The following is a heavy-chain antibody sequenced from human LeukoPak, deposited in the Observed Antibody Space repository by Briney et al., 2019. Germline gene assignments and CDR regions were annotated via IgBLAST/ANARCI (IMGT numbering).Heavy chain of an antibody. J-gene: IGHJ5*02. CDR2: SNAGNGNT. D-gene: IGHD3-22*01. CDR3: ARDYYDSSGYNWFDP. CDR1: GYTFTSYA. V-gene: IGHV1-3*01. Sequence: ASVKVSCKASGYTFTSYAMHWVRQAPGQRLEWMGWSNAGNGNTKYSQKFQGRVTITRDTSASTAYMELSSLRSEDTAVYYCARDYYDSSGYNWFDPWGQGTLVTVSS.